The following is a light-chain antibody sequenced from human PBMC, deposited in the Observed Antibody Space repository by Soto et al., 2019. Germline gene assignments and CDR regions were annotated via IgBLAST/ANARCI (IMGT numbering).Light chain of an antibody. J-gene: IGLJ2*01. CDR1: SFNIGGNI. CDR2: GDH. CDR3: AAWDDNLNGPV. Sequence: QAVVTQPPSASGTPGQRVTISCSGSSFNIGGNIVTWYQQLPGTAPKLLIYGDHQRPSGVPDRFSGSKSGTSASLAISGLQSEDEADYFCAAWDDNLNGPVFGGGTKVTVL. V-gene: IGLV1-44*01.